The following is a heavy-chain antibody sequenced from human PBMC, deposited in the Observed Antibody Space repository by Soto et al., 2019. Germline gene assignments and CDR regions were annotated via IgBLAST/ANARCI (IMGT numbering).Heavy chain of an antibody. CDR2: IYYNGST. CDR1: GDSISSYY. CDR3: ARGPYYEILTGYYPFDY. Sequence: SETLSLTCTVSGDSISSYYLCWIRQPPAKGLECIGYIYYNGSTNYNPSLKSRVTISVDTSKNQFSLKRSSVTAADTAVYYCARGPYYEILTGYYPFDYWGQGTLVTVSS. D-gene: IGHD3-9*01. V-gene: IGHV4-59*01. J-gene: IGHJ4*02.